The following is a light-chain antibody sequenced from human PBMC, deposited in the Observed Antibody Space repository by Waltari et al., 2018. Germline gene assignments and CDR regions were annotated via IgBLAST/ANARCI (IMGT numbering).Light chain of an antibody. V-gene: IGKV3-15*01. CDR1: QSVSSN. Sequence: EIVMTEARATLSVATGERATLSCRASQSVSSNLAWYQQKPRQAPRLLIYGASTRATGIPARFSGSGSGTEFTLTISSLQSEDFAVYYCQQYNNWPPWTFGQGTKVEIK. J-gene: IGKJ1*01. CDR3: QQYNNWPPWT. CDR2: GAS.